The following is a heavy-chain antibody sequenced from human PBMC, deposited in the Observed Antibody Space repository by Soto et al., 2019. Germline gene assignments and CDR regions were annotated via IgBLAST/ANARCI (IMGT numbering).Heavy chain of an antibody. CDR3: ARQDGDYLDY. J-gene: IGHJ4*02. V-gene: IGHV4-31*03. CDR2: IYNSGGT. D-gene: IGHD4-17*01. CDR1: GGSISSGGYY. Sequence: QVQLQESGPGLVKPSQTLSLTCTVSGGSISSGGYYWSWIRQHPGKGLEWIGFIYNSGGTYYNPSLKSRVTISVDTSKNQFSLELRFVTAADTAVYYCARQDGDYLDYWGQGALVTVSS.